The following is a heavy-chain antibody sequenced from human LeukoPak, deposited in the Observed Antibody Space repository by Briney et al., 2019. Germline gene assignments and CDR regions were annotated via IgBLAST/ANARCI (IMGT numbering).Heavy chain of an antibody. CDR2: IWYGGSNK. J-gene: IGHJ5*02. Sequence: GRSLRLSCAASGFTFSSYGMHWVRQAPGKGLEWVAVIWYGGSNKYYADSVKGRFTISRDNSKNTLYLQMNSLRAEDTAVYYCARETGDEVGESDPWGQGTLVTVSS. CDR3: ARETGDEVGESDP. D-gene: IGHD7-27*01. CDR1: GFTFSSYG. V-gene: IGHV3-33*08.